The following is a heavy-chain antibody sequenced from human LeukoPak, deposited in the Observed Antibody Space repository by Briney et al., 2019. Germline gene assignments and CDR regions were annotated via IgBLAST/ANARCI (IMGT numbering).Heavy chain of an antibody. J-gene: IGHJ4*02. CDR2: IYSAGNT. Sequence: GGSLRLSCAASGFTVSSNYMSWVRQAPGKGLEWVSVIYSAGNTYYADSVKGRFTISRHNSENTPYLHMNSLRVEDTAVYFCARGGTPGYSSGRIDYWGQGTLVTVSS. CDR1: GFTVSSNY. D-gene: IGHD6-19*01. V-gene: IGHV3-53*04. CDR3: ARGGTPGYSSGRIDY.